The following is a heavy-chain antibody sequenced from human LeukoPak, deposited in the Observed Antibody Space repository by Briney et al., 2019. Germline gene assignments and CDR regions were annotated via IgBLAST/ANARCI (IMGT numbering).Heavy chain of an antibody. Sequence: PSETLSLTCTVSGGSISSSSYYWGWIRQPPGKGLEWIGSIYYSGSTYYNPSLKSRVTISVDTSKNQFSLKLSSVTAADTAVYYCARHEGLDFWSGYYTAGSDYWGQGTLVTVSS. J-gene: IGHJ4*02. CDR3: ARHEGLDFWSGYYTAGSDY. CDR1: GGSISSSSYY. CDR2: IYYSGST. D-gene: IGHD3-3*01. V-gene: IGHV4-39*01.